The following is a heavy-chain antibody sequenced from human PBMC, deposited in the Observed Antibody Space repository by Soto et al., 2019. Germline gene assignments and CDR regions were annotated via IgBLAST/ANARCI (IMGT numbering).Heavy chain of an antibody. D-gene: IGHD5-12*01. CDR3: AREGAIVATISAY. CDR2: INPKNGAT. V-gene: IGHV1-2*02. J-gene: IGHJ4*02. Sequence: ASVKVSCKASGYSFTGYSMHWVRQAPGEGLEWMGWINPKNGATNYARKFQGRVTMIRDTSMSTVYMELSNLKSEDTAVYSCAREGAIVATISAYWGQGTLVTVSS. CDR1: GYSFTGYS.